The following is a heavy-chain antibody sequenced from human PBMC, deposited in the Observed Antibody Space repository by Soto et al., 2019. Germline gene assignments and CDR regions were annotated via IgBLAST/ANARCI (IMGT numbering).Heavy chain of an antibody. CDR3: ARRLLAARAFDV. CDR2: IFPGDSDT. Sequence: PGESQKISCKGSGYSFTTYWIGWVRQMPGKGLEWMGIIFPGDSDTRYSPSFQGQVIISADKSISTAYLQWSSLKASDTAIYYCARRLLAARAFDVWGQGTMVTVSS. V-gene: IGHV5-51*01. D-gene: IGHD6-25*01. CDR1: GYSFTTYW. J-gene: IGHJ3*01.